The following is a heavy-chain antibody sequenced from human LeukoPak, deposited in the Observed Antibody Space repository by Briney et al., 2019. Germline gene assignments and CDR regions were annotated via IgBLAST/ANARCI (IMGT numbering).Heavy chain of an antibody. V-gene: IGHV4-4*07. J-gene: IGHJ6*02. Sequence: SETLSLTCTVSGGSTSSYYWTWVRQPAGKGLEWIGRIYTSGGTNYNPSLKSRVTMSVDTSENRFSLKLTSVTAADTAVYYCARAPSYNSARLDVWGQGTTVTVSS. CDR1: GGSTSSYY. CDR2: IYTSGGT. CDR3: ARAPSYNSARLDV. D-gene: IGHD1-1*01.